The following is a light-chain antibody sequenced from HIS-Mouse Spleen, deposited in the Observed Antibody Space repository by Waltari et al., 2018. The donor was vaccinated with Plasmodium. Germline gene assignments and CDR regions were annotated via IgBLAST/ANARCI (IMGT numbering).Light chain of an antibody. V-gene: IGLV3-10*01. J-gene: IGLJ3*02. Sequence: SYELTQPPSVSVSPGQTARIPCSGDALPKKYAYWYQHKSGQAPVLVSYEDSKRPSGIPERFSGSSSGTMATLTISGAQVEDEADYYCYSTDSSGNHRVFGGGTKLTVL. CDR1: ALPKKY. CDR3: YSTDSSGNHRV. CDR2: EDS.